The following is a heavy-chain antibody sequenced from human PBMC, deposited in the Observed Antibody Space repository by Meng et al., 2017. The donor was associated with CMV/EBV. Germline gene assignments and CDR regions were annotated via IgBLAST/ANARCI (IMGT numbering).Heavy chain of an antibody. V-gene: IGHV3-30*03. CDR3: ARDPSHWVYYDFWSGYYKGGWFDP. J-gene: IGHJ5*02. CDR1: GFTVSSNY. CDR2: ISYDGSNK. Sequence: GESLKISCAASGFTVSSNYMSWVRQAPGKGLEWVAVISYDGSNKYYADSVKGRFTISRDNSKNTLYLQMNSLRAEDTAVYYCARDPSHWVYYDFWSGYYKGGWFDPWGQGTLVTVSS. D-gene: IGHD3-3*01.